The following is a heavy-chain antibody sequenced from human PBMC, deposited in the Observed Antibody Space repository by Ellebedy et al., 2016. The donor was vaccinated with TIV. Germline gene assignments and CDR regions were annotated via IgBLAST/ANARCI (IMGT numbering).Heavy chain of an antibody. D-gene: IGHD4-17*01. CDR2: IKEDGSEK. CDR3: AKTAEYGS. CDR1: GFTFSGYW. J-gene: IGHJ5*02. Sequence: GESLKISXAASGFTFSGYWISWVRQAPGKGLEWVANIKEDGSEKYYVDSVKGRFTISRDYAKNSLYLEMNSLRAEDTAVYYCAKTAEYGSWGQGTLVIVSS. V-gene: IGHV3-7*02.